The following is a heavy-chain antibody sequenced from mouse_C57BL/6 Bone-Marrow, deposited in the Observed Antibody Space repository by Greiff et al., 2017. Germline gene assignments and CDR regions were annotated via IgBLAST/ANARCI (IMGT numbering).Heavy chain of an antibody. CDR2: IDPENGDT. V-gene: IGHV14-4*01. CDR1: GFNIKDDY. CDR3: TTKWLLRDFDD. J-gene: IGHJ2*01. D-gene: IGHD2-3*01. Sequence: VQLQQSGAELVRPGASVKLSCTASGFNIKDDYMHWVKQRPEQGLEWIGWIDPENGDTEYASKFQGKATITADTSSNTAYLQLSSLTSEDTAVYYCTTKWLLRDFDDWGQGTTLTVSS.